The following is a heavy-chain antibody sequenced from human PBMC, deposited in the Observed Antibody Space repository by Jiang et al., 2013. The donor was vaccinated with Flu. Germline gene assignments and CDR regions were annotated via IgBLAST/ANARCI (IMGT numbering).Heavy chain of an antibody. V-gene: IGHV3-11*01. CDR3: AKDRTVGAIKALMIDY. CDR1: GFTFSDYY. CDR2: ISSSGSTT. J-gene: IGHJ4*02. D-gene: IGHD1-26*01. Sequence: LLESGGGLVKPGGSLRLSCAASGFTFSDYYMSWIRQAPGKGLEWVSYISSSGSTTYYADSVKGRFTISRDNAKNSLYLQMNSLRAEDTAVYYCAKDRTVGAIKALMIDYWGQGTLVTVSS.